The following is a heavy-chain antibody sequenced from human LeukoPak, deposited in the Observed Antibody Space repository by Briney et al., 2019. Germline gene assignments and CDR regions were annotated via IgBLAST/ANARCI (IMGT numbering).Heavy chain of an antibody. D-gene: IGHD3-22*01. J-gene: IGHJ4*02. CDR1: GFTFSSYS. Sequence: KPGGSLRLSCAASGFTFSSYSMNWVRQAPGKGLEWVSSISSSSSYIYYADSVKGRLTISRDNAKNSLYLQMNSLRAEDTAVYYCARINYYDSSGYWAADYWGQGTLVTVSS. CDR2: ISSSSSYI. V-gene: IGHV3-21*01. CDR3: ARINYYDSSGYWAADY.